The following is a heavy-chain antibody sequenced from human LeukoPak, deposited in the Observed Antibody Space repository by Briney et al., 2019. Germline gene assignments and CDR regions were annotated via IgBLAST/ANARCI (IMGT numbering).Heavy chain of an antibody. CDR3: AKDRAGLFDY. Sequence: PGGSLRLSCAASGFTFDDYAMHWVRQAPGKGLEWVSGISWNSGSIGYADSVKGQFTISRDNAKNSLYLQMNSLRAEDTALYYCAKDRAGLFDYWGQGTLVTVSS. J-gene: IGHJ4*02. D-gene: IGHD6-13*01. CDR1: GFTFDDYA. CDR2: ISWNSGSI. V-gene: IGHV3-9*01.